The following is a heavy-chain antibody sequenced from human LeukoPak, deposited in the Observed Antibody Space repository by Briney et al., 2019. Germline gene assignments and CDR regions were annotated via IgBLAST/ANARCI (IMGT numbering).Heavy chain of an antibody. D-gene: IGHD2-8*02. CDR2: IKSKTDGGTT. Sequence: GGSLRLSCAASGFTFSNAWMSWVRQAPGKGLEWVGRIKSKTDGGTTDCAVPVKGRFTISRDDSKNTLYLQMNSLKTEDTAVYYCTLWSTFSYYYYGMDVWGQGTTVTVSS. J-gene: IGHJ6*02. V-gene: IGHV3-15*01. CDR3: TLWSTFSYYYYGMDV. CDR1: GFTFSNAW.